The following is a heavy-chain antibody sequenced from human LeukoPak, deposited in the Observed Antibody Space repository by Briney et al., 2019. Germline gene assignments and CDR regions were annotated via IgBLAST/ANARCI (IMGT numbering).Heavy chain of an antibody. D-gene: IGHD3-16*01. CDR2: IYYTGTT. CDR3: MGGLGAFAY. Sequence: SETLSLTCTVSGGSISSYYWSWIRQSPGQGLEWIGYIYYTGTTSYNPSLKSRVAISVDRSKNQFSLKLSSVTAADTAMYYCMGGLGAFAYWGQGSLVTVSS. V-gene: IGHV4-59*08. CDR1: GGSISSYY. J-gene: IGHJ4*02.